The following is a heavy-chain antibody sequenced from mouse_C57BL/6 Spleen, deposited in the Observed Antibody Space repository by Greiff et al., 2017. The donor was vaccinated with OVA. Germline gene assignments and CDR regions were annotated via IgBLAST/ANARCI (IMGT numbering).Heavy chain of an antibody. D-gene: IGHD1-1*01. Sequence: ESGPGLVKPSQSLSLTCSVTGYSITSGYYWNWIRQFPGNKLEWMGYISYDGSNNYNPSLKNRISITRDPSKNQFFLKLNSVTTEDTATYYCARGGNYYGSSYDYFDYWGQGTTLTVSS. CDR3: ARGGNYYGSSYDYFDY. CDR1: GYSITSGYY. V-gene: IGHV3-6*01. J-gene: IGHJ2*01. CDR2: ISYDGSN.